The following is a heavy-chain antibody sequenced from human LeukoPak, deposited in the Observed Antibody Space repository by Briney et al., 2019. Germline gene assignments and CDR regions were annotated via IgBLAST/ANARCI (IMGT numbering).Heavy chain of an antibody. D-gene: IGHD1-14*01. V-gene: IGHV1-3*01. J-gene: IGHJ3*02. Sequence: ASVKVSCKASGYTFTSYAMHWVRQAPGQRLEWMGWINAGNGNTKYSQEFQGRVTITRDTSASTAYMELSTLRSDDTAVYYCARDNPTLLVHRAGGAAFDIWGQGTMVTVSS. CDR3: ARDNPTLLVHRAGGAAFDI. CDR1: GYTFTSYA. CDR2: INAGNGNT.